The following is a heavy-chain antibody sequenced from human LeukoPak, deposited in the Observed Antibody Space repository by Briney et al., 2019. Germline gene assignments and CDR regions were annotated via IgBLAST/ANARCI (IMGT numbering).Heavy chain of an antibody. CDR2: IYTTGTA. J-gene: IGHJ4*02. Sequence: SETLSLTCLLSGGSIGPYYWSWIRQGAGKGPEWIGRIYTTGTADYNPSLKGRVFLSVDTSKNQFSLKLSSVTAADTAVYYCAKGDGLRRGTYYNLDYWGQGTLVTVSS. CDR1: GGSIGPYY. V-gene: IGHV4-4*07. D-gene: IGHD1-26*01. CDR3: AKGDGLRRGTYYNLDY.